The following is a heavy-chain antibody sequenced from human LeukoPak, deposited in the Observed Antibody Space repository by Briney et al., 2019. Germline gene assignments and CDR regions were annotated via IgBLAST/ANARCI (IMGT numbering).Heavy chain of an antibody. J-gene: IGHJ4*02. CDR1: GGSVSSGDYY. CDR2: IYYSGST. Sequence: SETLSLTCTVSGGSVSSGDYYWSWIRQPPGKGLEWLGYIYYSGSTNYNPSLKSRVTISVDTSKNQFSLKLSSVTAADTAVYYCARAGYDSSGYSTYYFDYWGQGTLVTVSP. CDR3: ARAGYDSSGYSTYYFDY. D-gene: IGHD3-22*01. V-gene: IGHV4-61*08.